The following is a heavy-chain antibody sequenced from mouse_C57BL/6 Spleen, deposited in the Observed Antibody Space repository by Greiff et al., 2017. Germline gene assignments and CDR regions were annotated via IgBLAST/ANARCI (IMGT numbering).Heavy chain of an antibody. V-gene: IGHV1-80*01. J-gene: IGHJ3*01. D-gene: IGHD2-4*01. CDR3: ARSRYYDCFAY. CDR2: IYPGDGDT. Sequence: QVQLQQPGAELVKPGASVKLSCKASGYTFTSYWMQWVKQRPGKGLEWIGQIYPGDGDTNYNGKFKGKATLTADKSSSTAYMQLSSLTSEDSAVYFCARSRYYDCFAYWGQGTLVTVSA. CDR1: GYTFTSYW.